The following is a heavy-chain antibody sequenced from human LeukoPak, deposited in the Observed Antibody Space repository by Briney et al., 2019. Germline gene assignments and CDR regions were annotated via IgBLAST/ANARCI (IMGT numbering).Heavy chain of an antibody. V-gene: IGHV1-69*05. D-gene: IGHD4-17*01. J-gene: IGHJ4*02. CDR2: IIPIFGTA. CDR1: GGTFSSYA. CDR3: ARARRYGDYSLTG. Sequence: SVKVSCKASGGTFSSYAISWVRQAPGQGLEWMGGIIPIFGTANYAQKFQGRVTITTDESTSTAYMELSSPRSEDTAVYYCARARRYGDYSLTGWGQGTLVTVSS.